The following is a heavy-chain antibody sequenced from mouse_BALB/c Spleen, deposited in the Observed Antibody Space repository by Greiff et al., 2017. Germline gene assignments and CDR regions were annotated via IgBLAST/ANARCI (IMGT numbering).Heavy chain of an antibody. CDR2: IYPGDGDT. Sequence: VQLQQSGAELARPGASVKLSCKASGYTFTSYWMQWVKQRPGQGLEWIGAIYPGDGDTRYTQKFKGKATLTADKSSSTAYMQLSSLASEDSAVYYCARMDRSDYWGQGTTLTVSS. V-gene: IGHV1-87*01. CDR3: ARMDRSDY. D-gene: IGHD2-14*01. CDR1: GYTFTSYW. J-gene: IGHJ2*01.